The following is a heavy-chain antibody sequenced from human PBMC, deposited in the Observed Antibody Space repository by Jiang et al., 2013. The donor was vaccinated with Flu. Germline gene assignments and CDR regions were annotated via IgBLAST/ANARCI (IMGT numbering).Heavy chain of an antibody. CDR3: ARGRWQGVPFDS. D-gene: IGHD2-15*01. CDR2: ISSTDSTI. J-gene: IGHJ4*02. Sequence: QLLESGGGLVKPGGSLRLSCAASGFTFSDYYMSWIRQAPGKGLEWVSYISSTDSTIYYADSVKGRFTISRDNTKNSLYLQMNSLRAEDTAVYYCARGRWQGVPFDSWGQGTLVTVSS. V-gene: IGHV3-11*01. CDR1: GFTFSDYY.